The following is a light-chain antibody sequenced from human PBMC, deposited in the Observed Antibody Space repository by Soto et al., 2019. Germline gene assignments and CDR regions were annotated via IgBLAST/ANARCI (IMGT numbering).Light chain of an antibody. V-gene: IGKV1-27*01. J-gene: IGKJ1*01. CDR1: QGISNY. Sequence: DIQMTQSPSSLSASVGDRVTITCRARQGISNYLAWYQQKPWKVPKLLIYAASTFQSGVPSRFSGSGSGTDFTLTISILQPEDVATYYCQKYNSAPRTFGQGTKVEI. CDR3: QKYNSAPRT. CDR2: AAS.